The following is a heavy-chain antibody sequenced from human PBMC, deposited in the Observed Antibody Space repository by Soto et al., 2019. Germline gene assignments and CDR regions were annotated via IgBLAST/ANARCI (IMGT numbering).Heavy chain of an antibody. J-gene: IGHJ6*02. CDR3: AKTPAASTVTTTGYYYGMDV. CDR1: GFTFSNHA. CDR2: IDSGGGKT. Sequence: PGGSLRLSCAASGFTFSNHAMSWVRQAPGTGLEWVSAIDSGGGKTYYADSVKGRFTISRDNSKNTLYLQMNSLRAEDTAVYYCAKTPAASTVTTTGYYYGMDVWGQGTTVTVSS. V-gene: IGHV3-23*01. D-gene: IGHD4-17*01.